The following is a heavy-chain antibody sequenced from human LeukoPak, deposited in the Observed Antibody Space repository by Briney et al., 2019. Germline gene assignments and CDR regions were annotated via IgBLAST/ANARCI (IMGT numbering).Heavy chain of an antibody. V-gene: IGHV1-8*01. D-gene: IGHD3-3*01. Sequence: ASVKVSCKASGYTFTSYDINWVRQATGQGLEWMGWMNPNTGNSGYAQKFQGRVTMTRNTSISTAYMELSSLISDDTAVYYCARGPSRFFGVVIPRPTDSWGQGTLVTVSS. CDR1: GYTFTSYD. J-gene: IGHJ5*01. CDR3: ARGPSRFFGVVIPRPTDS. CDR2: MNPNTGNS.